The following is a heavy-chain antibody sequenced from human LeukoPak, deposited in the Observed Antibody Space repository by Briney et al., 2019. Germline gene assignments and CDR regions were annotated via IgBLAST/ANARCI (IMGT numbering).Heavy chain of an antibody. CDR1: GFTFSSYW. CDR3: ARSYYDSSALDY. D-gene: IGHD3-22*01. V-gene: IGHV3-74*01. J-gene: IGHJ4*02. CDR2: INSDGSST. Sequence: GGSLRLSCAASGFTFSSYWMHWVRQAPGKGLVWVSRINSDGSSTSYADSVKGRFTISRDNAKNTLYLQMNSLRAGDTAVYYCARSYYDSSALDYWGQGTLVTVSS.